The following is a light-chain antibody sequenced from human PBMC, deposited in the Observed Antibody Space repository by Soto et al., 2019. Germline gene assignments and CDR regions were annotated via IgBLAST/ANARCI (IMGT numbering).Light chain of an antibody. V-gene: IGLV2-23*01. CDR2: EAS. Sequence: QSALTQPASVSGSPRQSLTISCTGASSDVGSYHLVSWYQQHPGKAPNLIIYEASERPSGVSDRFSGSKSGNTASLTISGLQAEDEADYYCCSYAGSNTWVFGGGTKLTVL. CDR3: CSYAGSNTWV. J-gene: IGLJ3*02. CDR1: SSDVGSYHL.